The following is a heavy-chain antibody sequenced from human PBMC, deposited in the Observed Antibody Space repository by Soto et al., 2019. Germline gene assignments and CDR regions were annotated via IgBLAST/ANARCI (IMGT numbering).Heavy chain of an antibody. CDR3: ARGRGCSSTSCWERDARNRFGP. D-gene: IGHD2-2*01. CDR2: IYTSGST. J-gene: IGHJ4*02. Sequence: QVQLQESGPGLVKPSETLSLTCTVSGGSISSYYWSWIRQPAGKGLEWIGRIYTSGSTNYNPSLKSRATLSVHTSKNQFSLKLSAVTSADTAVDYCARGRGCSSTSCWERDARNRFGPWGQGDLV. V-gene: IGHV4-4*07. CDR1: GGSISSYY.